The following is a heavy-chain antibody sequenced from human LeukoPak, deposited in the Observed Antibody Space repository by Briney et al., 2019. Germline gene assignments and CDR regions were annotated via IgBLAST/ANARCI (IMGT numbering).Heavy chain of an antibody. D-gene: IGHD6-13*01. V-gene: IGHV4-59*01. J-gene: IGHJ4*02. Sequence: SETLSLTCTVSGASIIPYYWSWLRQPPGKGLDWIAYIHSNGNTGYNPSLKSRLTISVDTSKNHFSLKVTPMTTADTGVYYCARSLPGAIGAADFWGQGTLVTVSS. CDR2: IHSNGNT. CDR1: GASIIPYY. CDR3: ARSLPGAIGAADF.